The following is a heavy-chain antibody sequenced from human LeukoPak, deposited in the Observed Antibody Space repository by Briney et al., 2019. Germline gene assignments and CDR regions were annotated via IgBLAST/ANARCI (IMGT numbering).Heavy chain of an antibody. Sequence: GGSLRLSCAGSGFTFDDYTMHWVRQAPGKGLEWVSLISWDGGSTYYADSVKGRFTISGDNSKNSLYLQMNSLRTEDTALYYCAKDFRYCSGGSCYSGYYGMDVWGQGTTVTVSS. V-gene: IGHV3-43*01. CDR3: AKDFRYCSGGSCYSGYYGMDV. CDR2: ISWDGGST. J-gene: IGHJ6*02. D-gene: IGHD2-15*01. CDR1: GFTFDDYT.